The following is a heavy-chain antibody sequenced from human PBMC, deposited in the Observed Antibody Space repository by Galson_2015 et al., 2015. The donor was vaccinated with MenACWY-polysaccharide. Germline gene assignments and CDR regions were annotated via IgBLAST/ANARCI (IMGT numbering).Heavy chain of an antibody. D-gene: IGHD3-3*02. CDR2: LHWNGED. V-gene: IGHV2-5*01. CDR3: AHSKGGILVPFDS. CDR1: GFSLDTPGVS. Sequence: PALVKPTQTLTLTCTFSGFSLDTPGVSVAWLRQPPGRALEWLALLHWNGEDHYSPSLGSRLTIAEDTSKSQVILTMTNLAPVDTGTYFCAHSKGGILVPFDSWGQGALVTVS. J-gene: IGHJ4*02.